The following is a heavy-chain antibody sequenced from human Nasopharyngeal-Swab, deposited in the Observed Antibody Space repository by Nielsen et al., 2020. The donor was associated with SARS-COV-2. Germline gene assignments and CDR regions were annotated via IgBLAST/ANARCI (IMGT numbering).Heavy chain of an antibody. J-gene: IGHJ6*02. CDR2: IYYSGST. CDR3: ARAFGELLFGGMDV. Sequence: SETLSLTCTVSGGSISSYYWSWIRKPPGKGLEWIGYIYYSGSTNYHPSLKSRVTISVDTSKNQFSLKLSSVTAADTAVYYCARAFGELLFGGMDVWGQGTTVTVSS. V-gene: IGHV4-59*01. D-gene: IGHD3-10*01. CDR1: GGSISSYY.